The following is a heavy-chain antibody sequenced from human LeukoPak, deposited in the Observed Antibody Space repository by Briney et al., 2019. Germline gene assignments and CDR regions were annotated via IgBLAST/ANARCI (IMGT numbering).Heavy chain of an antibody. Sequence: ASVKVSCKAYGYTFMSHGISWVRQAPGEGLEWMGWISGSSSNTNYAQRLQGRVTMTTDTSTTTAYMELRSLRSDDTAVYYCARATGTWGHDGFDIWGQGTMVTVSS. D-gene: IGHD3-16*01. CDR2: ISGSSSNT. J-gene: IGHJ3*02. V-gene: IGHV1-18*01. CDR3: ARATGTWGHDGFDI. CDR1: GYTFMSHG.